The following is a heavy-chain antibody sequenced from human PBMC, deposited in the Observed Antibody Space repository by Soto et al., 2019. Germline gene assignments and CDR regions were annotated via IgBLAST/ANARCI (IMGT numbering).Heavy chain of an antibody. CDR1: GFTFSDRY. J-gene: IGHJ4*02. Sequence: PGGSLRLSCAASGFTFSDRYVDWVRQAPGKGLEWVGRTKDKANSYTTEYAASVKGRFTISRDDSRNSVYLQMNSLKTDDTAVYYCTIEGAYPGPDFDYWGQGTLVTVSS. V-gene: IGHV3-72*01. CDR3: TIEGAYPGPDFDY. CDR2: TKDKANSYTT. D-gene: IGHD3-16*01.